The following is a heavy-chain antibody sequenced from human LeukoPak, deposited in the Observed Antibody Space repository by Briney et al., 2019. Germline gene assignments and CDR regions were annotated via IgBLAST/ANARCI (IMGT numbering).Heavy chain of an antibody. Sequence: SETLSLTCTVSGGSISSGGYYWSWIRQHPGKGLEWIGYIYYSGSTYYNPSLKSRVTISVDTSKNQFSLKLSSVTAADTAVYYCARVPDCGGDCTKLDAFDIWGQGTMVTVSS. D-gene: IGHD2-21*01. V-gene: IGHV4-31*03. CDR3: ARVPDCGGDCTKLDAFDI. CDR2: IYYSGST. J-gene: IGHJ3*02. CDR1: GGSISSGGYY.